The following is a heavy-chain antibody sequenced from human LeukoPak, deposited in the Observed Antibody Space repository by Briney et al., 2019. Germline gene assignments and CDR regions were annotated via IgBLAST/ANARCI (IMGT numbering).Heavy chain of an antibody. CDR2: INWNGGGT. CDR1: GYSFKDYG. J-gene: IGHJ6*02. CDR3: AKHLTATNTYIFFGLDV. Sequence: GGSLRLSCAATGYSFKDYGMHWVRQPPGKGLEWVSAINWNGGGTDYAVSVKGRFNIFRDNAKNSLYLQLSSLRPEDTALYYCAKHLTATNTYIFFGLDVWGQGTWVTVSS. V-gene: IGHV3-20*04. D-gene: IGHD1-26*01.